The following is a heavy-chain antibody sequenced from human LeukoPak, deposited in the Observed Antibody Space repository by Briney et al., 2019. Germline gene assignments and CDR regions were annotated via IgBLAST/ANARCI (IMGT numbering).Heavy chain of an antibody. J-gene: IGHJ5*02. D-gene: IGHD2-2*01. CDR1: GGSISSYY. CDR3: ARSSTSWNNWFDP. CDR2: IYTSGST. Sequence: SETLSLTCTVSGGSISSYYWSWSRQPAGRGLEWIGRIYTSGSTNYNPSLKSRVTTSVDTSKKQFSLKLSSVTAADTAVYYCARSSTSWNNWFDPWGQGTLVTVSS. V-gene: IGHV4-4*07.